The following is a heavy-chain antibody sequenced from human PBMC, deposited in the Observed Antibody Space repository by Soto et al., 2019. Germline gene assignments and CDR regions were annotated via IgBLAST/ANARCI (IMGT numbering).Heavy chain of an antibody. CDR1: GYTLTELS. Sequence: QVQLEQSGAEVKKPGASVKVSCKVSGYTLTELSMHWVRQAPGKGLEWMGSFDPEDGETLYTQKFQGRITMTENTSTDTAYMELSSLRSEDTAVYYCATVSLGTVLWAFDIWGQGTMVTVSS. J-gene: IGHJ3*02. CDR3: ATVSLGTVLWAFDI. CDR2: FDPEDGET. V-gene: IGHV1-24*01. D-gene: IGHD2-21*01.